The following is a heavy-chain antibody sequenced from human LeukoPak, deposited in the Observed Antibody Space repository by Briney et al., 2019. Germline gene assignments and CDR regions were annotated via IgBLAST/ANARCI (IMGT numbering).Heavy chain of an antibody. V-gene: IGHV3-66*01. Sequence: GGSLRLSCAASGFTFSTSGMNWVHQAPGKGLEWVSVIYSGGSTYHAESVKGRFIISRDNSKNTVFLQMNSLRADDTGVYYCARDGGNYGNSNYYYGMDVWGQGTTVTVSS. D-gene: IGHD3-10*01. J-gene: IGHJ6*02. CDR3: ARDGGNYGNSNYYYGMDV. CDR2: IYSGGST. CDR1: GFTFSTSG.